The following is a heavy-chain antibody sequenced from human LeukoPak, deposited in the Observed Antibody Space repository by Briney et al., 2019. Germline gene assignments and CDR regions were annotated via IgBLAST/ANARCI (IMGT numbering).Heavy chain of an antibody. CDR1: GFTFSSYG. CDR3: ARELLDNYFDY. J-gene: IGHJ4*02. Sequence: PGGSLRLSCAASGFTFSSYGMHWVRQAPGKGLEGVAVISYDGSNNYYADSVKGRFTISRDNSKNTLYLQMNSLRAEDTAVYYCARELLDNYFDYWGQGTLVTVSS. D-gene: IGHD2-21*02. CDR2: ISYDGSNN. V-gene: IGHV3-30*03.